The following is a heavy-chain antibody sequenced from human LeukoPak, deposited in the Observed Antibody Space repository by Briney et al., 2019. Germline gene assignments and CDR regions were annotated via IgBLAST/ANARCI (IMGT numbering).Heavy chain of an antibody. CDR3: ARGGAGDSRSIVVAGTWFDY. Sequence: SETLSLTCTVSGGTISSYYWSWIRQPAGKGLEWIGRIYTSGSTNYNPSLKSRVTMSVDTSKNQFSLKMSSVTAADTAVYYWARGGAGDSRSIVVAGTWFDYWGQGTLVTVSS. CDR1: GGTISSYY. J-gene: IGHJ4*02. D-gene: IGHD6-19*01. V-gene: IGHV4-4*07. CDR2: IYTSGST.